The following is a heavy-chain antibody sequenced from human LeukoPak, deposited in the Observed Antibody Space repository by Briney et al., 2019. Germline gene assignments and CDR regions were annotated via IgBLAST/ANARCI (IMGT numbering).Heavy chain of an antibody. CDR2: IYVGDSDT. J-gene: IGHJ5*02. D-gene: IGHD2-15*01. CDR3: ARRLCGRGCSSALDR. V-gene: IGHV5-51*01. CDR1: GDDLDSTW. Sequence: GESLKISCQHVGDDLDSTWIGWVRQTSGRGLEWMGVIYVGDSDTRYSPSFEGHVYMSVDKSIRTAYLELHSLKAADSGIYYCARRLCGRGCSSALDRWGQGTLVTVSS.